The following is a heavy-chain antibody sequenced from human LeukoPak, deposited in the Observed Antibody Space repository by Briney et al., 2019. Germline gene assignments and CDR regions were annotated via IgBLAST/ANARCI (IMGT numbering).Heavy chain of an antibody. CDR3: ARAGRGYYDFWSGYYRFDY. J-gene: IGHJ4*02. CDR2: IIPIFGTA. V-gene: IGHV1-69*05. CDR1: GGTFSSYA. Sequence: SVKVSCKASGGTFSSYAISWVRQAPGQGLEWMGRIIPIFGTANYAQKFQGRVTMTTDTSTSTAYMELRSLRSDDTAVYYCARAGRGYYDFWSGYYRFDYWGQGTLVTVSS. D-gene: IGHD3-3*01.